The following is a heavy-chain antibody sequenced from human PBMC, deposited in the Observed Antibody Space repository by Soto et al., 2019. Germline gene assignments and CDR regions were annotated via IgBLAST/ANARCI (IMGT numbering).Heavy chain of an antibody. CDR3: AKDDGYSSGWYKRGESY. J-gene: IGHJ4*02. Sequence: LRLSCAASGFTFSSYGMHWVRQAPGKGLEWVAVISYDGSNKYYADSVKGRFTISRDNSKNTLYLQMNSLRAEDTAVYYCAKDDGYSSGWYKRGESYWGQGTLVTVSS. D-gene: IGHD6-19*01. CDR2: ISYDGSNK. CDR1: GFTFSSYG. V-gene: IGHV3-30*18.